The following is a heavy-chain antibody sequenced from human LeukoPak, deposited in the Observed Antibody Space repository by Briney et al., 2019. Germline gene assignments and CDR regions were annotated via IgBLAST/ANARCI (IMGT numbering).Heavy chain of an antibody. CDR2: IWDDGNNK. V-gene: IGHV3-33*01. D-gene: IGHD2-8*01. CDR1: GFTFTSYG. Sequence: LPGRSLRLSCAASGFTFTSYGMHWVRQAPGKGLDWVALIWDDGNNKYYADSVKGRFTISRDNSKNTLYLQMNSLRAEDTAVYYCARDNGEWRLNWFDHWGQGTLVTVSS. J-gene: IGHJ5*02. CDR3: ARDNGEWRLNWFDH.